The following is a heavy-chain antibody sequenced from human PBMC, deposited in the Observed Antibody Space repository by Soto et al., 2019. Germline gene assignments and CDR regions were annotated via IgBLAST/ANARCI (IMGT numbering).Heavy chain of an antibody. D-gene: IGHD3-10*01. Sequence: QVQLVQSGAEVKKPGSSVKVSCKASGGTFSSYTISWVRQAPGQGLEWMGRIIPILGIANYAQQFQGRVTITADKSTSTAYMELSSLRSEDTAVYYCARDGSMVRGVIITDAFDIWGQGTMVTVSS. CDR1: GGTFSSYT. J-gene: IGHJ3*02. CDR3: ARDGSMVRGVIITDAFDI. V-gene: IGHV1-69*08. CDR2: IIPILGIA.